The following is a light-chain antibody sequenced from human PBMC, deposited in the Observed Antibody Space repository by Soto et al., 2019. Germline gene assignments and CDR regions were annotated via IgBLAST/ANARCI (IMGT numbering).Light chain of an antibody. Sequence: AIQVTQSPSSLSASVGDRVTITCRASQDIRCALAWYQQKPGKAPKLLIYDVSTLESGVPSRFSGSGSGTEFTLTISSLQPEDFGTYYCQQFNSYPITFGHGTRLEIK. CDR1: QDIRCA. J-gene: IGKJ5*01. CDR3: QQFNSYPIT. CDR2: DVS. V-gene: IGKV1-13*02.